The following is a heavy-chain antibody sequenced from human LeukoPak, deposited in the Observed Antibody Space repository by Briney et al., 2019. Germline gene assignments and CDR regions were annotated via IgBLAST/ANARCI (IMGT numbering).Heavy chain of an antibody. D-gene: IGHD1-26*01. CDR3: ARETSGNYYTYAFDI. CDR1: GGSISSGSYY. J-gene: IGHJ3*02. V-gene: IGHV4-61*02. Sequence: SETLSLTCTVSGGSISSGSYYWTWIRQPAGKGLEWIGRIYTSGSTNYYPSLKSRVTISVDTSKNQFSLKLSSVTAADTAVYYCARETSGNYYTYAFDIWGQGTMVTVSS. CDR2: IYTSGST.